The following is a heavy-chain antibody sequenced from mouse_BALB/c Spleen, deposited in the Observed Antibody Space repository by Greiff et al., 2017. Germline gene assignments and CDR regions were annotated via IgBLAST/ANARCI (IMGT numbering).Heavy chain of an antibody. CDR2: IYPGSGST. CDR3: TRGGSRDYFDY. Sequence: LQQPGSELVRPGASVKLSCKASGYTFTSYWMHWVKQRHGQGLEWIGNIYPGSGSTNYDEKFKSKGTLTVDTSSSTAYMHLSSLTSEDSAVYYCTRGGSRDYFDYWGQGTTLTVSS. CDR1: GYTFTSYW. D-gene: IGHD1-1*01. J-gene: IGHJ2*01. V-gene: IGHV1S22*01.